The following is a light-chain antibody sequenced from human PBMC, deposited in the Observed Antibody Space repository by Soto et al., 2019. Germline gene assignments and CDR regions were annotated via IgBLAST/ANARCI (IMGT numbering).Light chain of an antibody. J-gene: IGKJ2*01. CDR1: QSINSW. Sequence: DIQMTQSPSTLSASVGDRVTITCRASQSINSWLAWYQQKPGKAPKLLIYKTSSLESGVPSTFSGSGSGTKFTLTISSLQPDDFATYYCQQYNSYPYTFGQGTNLEIK. V-gene: IGKV1-5*03. CDR3: QQYNSYPYT. CDR2: KTS.